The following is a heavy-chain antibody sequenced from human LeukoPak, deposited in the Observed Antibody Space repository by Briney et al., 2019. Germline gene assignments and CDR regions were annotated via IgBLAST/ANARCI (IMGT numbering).Heavy chain of an antibody. Sequence: RESLQISCQGSGSSFTNYWIGWVRQLPGKGLEWMGIIYPGDSNTRYSPSFQGQVAFSADKSINSAFLQWSRLKASDTAIYYCAREAGDKGAFDIWGQGTTVTVSS. D-gene: IGHD7-27*01. J-gene: IGHJ3*02. CDR3: AREAGDKGAFDI. CDR2: IYPGDSNT. CDR1: GSSFTNYW. V-gene: IGHV5-51*01.